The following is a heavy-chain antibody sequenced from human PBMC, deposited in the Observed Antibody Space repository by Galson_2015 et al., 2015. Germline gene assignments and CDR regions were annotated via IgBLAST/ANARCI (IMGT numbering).Heavy chain of an antibody. CDR1: GFTFSSYA. V-gene: IGHV3-33*08. CDR3: ARGLSEYSSSSGPGPYFDY. D-gene: IGHD6-6*01. J-gene: IGHJ4*02. CDR2: IWYDGSNK. Sequence: SLRLSCAASGFTFSSYAMHWVRQAPGKGLEWVAVIWYDGSNKYYADSVKGRFTISRDNSKNTLYLQMNSLRAEDTAVYYCARGLSEYSSSSGPGPYFDYWGQGTLVTVSS.